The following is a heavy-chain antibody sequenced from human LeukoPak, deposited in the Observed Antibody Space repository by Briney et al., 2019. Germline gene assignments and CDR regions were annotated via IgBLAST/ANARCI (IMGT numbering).Heavy chain of an antibody. Sequence: GGSLRLSCAASGFTLSSYEMNWVRQAPGEGLEWVSYISSRGSTNYYADSVKGRFTISRDNAENSLYLQMNSLRAEDTAVYYCARRYCSSTSCTLDYWGQGTLVTVSS. V-gene: IGHV3-48*03. CDR1: GFTLSSYE. CDR2: ISSRGSTN. D-gene: IGHD2-2*01. CDR3: ARRYCSSTSCTLDY. J-gene: IGHJ4*02.